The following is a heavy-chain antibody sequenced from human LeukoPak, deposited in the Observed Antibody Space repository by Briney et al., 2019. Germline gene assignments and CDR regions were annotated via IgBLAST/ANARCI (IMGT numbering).Heavy chain of an antibody. CDR3: AELGITMIGGV. D-gene: IGHD3-10*02. CDR2: ISTSTTTI. J-gene: IGHJ6*04. Sequence: GGSLRLSCAASGFTFSSYGMSWVRQAPGKGLEWISYISTSTTTIYYADSVKGRFTISRDNAKNSLYLQMNSLRAEDTAVYYCAELGITMIGGVWGKGTTVTISS. V-gene: IGHV3-48*04. CDR1: GFTFSSYG.